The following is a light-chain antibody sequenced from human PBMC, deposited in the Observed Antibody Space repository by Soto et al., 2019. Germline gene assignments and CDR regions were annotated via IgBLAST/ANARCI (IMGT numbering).Light chain of an antibody. J-gene: IGKJ3*01. Sequence: EIVLTQSPATLSLSPGERATLSCRASQNVSTYLAWYQQKPGQAPRLLIYDASNRATGIPARFSGSGSGTDFTLTISSLEPEDFAVYYCQQRTNWLTFGPGTQVDIK. CDR3: QQRTNWLT. CDR2: DAS. CDR1: QNVSTY. V-gene: IGKV3-11*01.